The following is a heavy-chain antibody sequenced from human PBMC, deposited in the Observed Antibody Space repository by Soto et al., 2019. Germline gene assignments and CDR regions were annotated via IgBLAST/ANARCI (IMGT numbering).Heavy chain of an antibody. D-gene: IGHD3-10*01. CDR2: IKEDGSER. Sequence: EVQLVESGGGLVQPGGSLRLSCAASGFTFSSYWMSWVRQAPGKGLEWVANIKEDGSERSYVDAVKGRFTISRDNAKNSLYLQMNSLRDEDRAVYDCAGATGADKEDYWGQGTLVTVSS. CDR3: AGATGADKEDY. J-gene: IGHJ4*02. V-gene: IGHV3-7*04. CDR1: GFTFSSYW.